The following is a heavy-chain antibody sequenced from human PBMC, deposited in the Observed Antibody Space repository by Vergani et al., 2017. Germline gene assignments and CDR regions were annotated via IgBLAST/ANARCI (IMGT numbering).Heavy chain of an antibody. CDR2: IKQDGSEK. V-gene: IGHV3-7*01. CDR1: GFTFSSYW. CDR3: ARELKSGYGDY. D-gene: IGHD5-12*01. J-gene: IGHJ4*02. Sequence: EVQLVESGGGLVKPGGSLRLPCAPSGFTFSSYWMSWVGQAPGKGLEWVANIKQDGSEKYYVDSGKGRFTTSRDNSKKTAILQMNSLRADEPAVYYCARELKSGYGDYWGQGTLVTVSS.